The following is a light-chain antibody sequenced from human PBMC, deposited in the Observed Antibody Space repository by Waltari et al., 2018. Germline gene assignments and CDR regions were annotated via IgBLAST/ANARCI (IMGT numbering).Light chain of an antibody. J-gene: IGLJ3*02. Sequence: QSVLTQPPSVSGTPGQRVTISCPGSSSNIGSYAVNWYQQFPGTAPKLLIYYNNQRPSGVPDRFSGSKSGTSASMAVSGLQSADEADYHCSAWDDSLDAWVFDGGTRLTVL. CDR2: YNN. CDR3: SAWDDSLDAWV. V-gene: IGLV1-44*01. CDR1: SSNIGSYA.